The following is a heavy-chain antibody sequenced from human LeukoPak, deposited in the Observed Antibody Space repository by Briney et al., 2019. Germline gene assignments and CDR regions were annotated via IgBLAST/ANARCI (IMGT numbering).Heavy chain of an antibody. D-gene: IGHD4-23*01. CDR2: ISYDGSNK. V-gene: IGHV3-30*04. J-gene: IGHJ4*02. Sequence: GGSLRLSCAASGFTFSSYAMHWVRQAPGKGLEWVAVISYDGSNKYYADSVKGRSTISRDNSKNTLYLQMNSLRAEDTAVYYCARDPWLRWPENYFDYWGQGTLVTVSS. CDR3: ARDPWLRWPENYFDY. CDR1: GFTFSSYA.